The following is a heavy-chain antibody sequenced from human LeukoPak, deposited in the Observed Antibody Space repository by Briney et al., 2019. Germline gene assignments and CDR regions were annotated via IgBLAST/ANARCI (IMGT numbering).Heavy chain of an antibody. J-gene: IGHJ4*02. D-gene: IGHD1-1*01. CDR2: FDPEGGET. V-gene: IGHV1-24*01. CDR1: GYTLTELS. CDR3: ATGNWNDPSRPFDY. Sequence: ASVKVSCKVSGYTLTELSMHWVRQAPGKGLEWMGGFDPEGGETIYAQKFQGRVTMTEDTSTDTAYMELSSLRSEDTAVYYCATGNWNDPSRPFDYWGQGTLVTVSS.